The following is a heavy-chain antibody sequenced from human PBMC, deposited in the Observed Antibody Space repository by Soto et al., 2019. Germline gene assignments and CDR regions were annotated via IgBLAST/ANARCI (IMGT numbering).Heavy chain of an antibody. V-gene: IGHV4-4*02. CDR1: GGSISSSNW. D-gene: IGHD1-26*01. J-gene: IGHJ3*02. CDR3: ARQRGSYRSAFDI. CDR2: IYHSGST. Sequence: SETLSLTCAVSGGSISSSNWWSWVRQPPGKGLEWIGEIYHSGSTNYNPSLKSRVTISVDKSKNQFSLKLSSVTAADTAVYYCARQRGSYRSAFDIWGQGTMVTVSS.